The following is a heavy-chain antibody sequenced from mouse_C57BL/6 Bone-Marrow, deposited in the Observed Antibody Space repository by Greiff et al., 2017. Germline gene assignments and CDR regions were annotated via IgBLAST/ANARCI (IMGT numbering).Heavy chain of an antibody. CDR1: GYTFTSYD. CDR2: IYPRDGST. CDR3: ARRTVRYFDV. Sequence: VRVVESGPELVKPGASVKLSCKASGYTFTSYDINWVKQRPGQGLEWIGWIYPRDGSTKYNEKFKGKATLTVDTSSSTAYMELHSLTSEDSAVYFCARRTVRYFDVWGTGTTVTVSS. V-gene: IGHV1-85*01. J-gene: IGHJ1*03. D-gene: IGHD1-1*01.